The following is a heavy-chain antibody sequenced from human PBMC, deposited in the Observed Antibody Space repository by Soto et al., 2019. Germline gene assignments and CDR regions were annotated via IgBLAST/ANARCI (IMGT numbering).Heavy chain of an antibody. CDR2: IYTSGST. J-gene: IGHJ6*02. CDR3: AKDRSSSYHPIYYYYGMDV. Sequence: SETLALTCPVSGGSISRYYWSLIRHPAGSGLEWIGRIYTSGSTNYNPSLKSRFTISRDNSKNTLYLQMNSLRAEDTAVYYCAKDRSSSYHPIYYYYGMDVWGQGTTVTVSS. CDR1: GGSISRYY. D-gene: IGHD6-6*01. V-gene: IGHV4-4*07.